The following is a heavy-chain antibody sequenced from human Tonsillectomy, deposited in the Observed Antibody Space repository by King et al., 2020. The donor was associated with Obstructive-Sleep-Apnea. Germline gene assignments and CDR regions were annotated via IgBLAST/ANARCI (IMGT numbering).Heavy chain of an antibody. CDR2: IYYSGST. D-gene: IGHD3-22*01. J-gene: IGHJ4*02. Sequence: VQLQESGPGLVKPSQTLSLTCTVSGGSISSGDYYWSWIRQRPGKGLEWVGYIYYSGSTYYNPSLKSRVTISVDTSKNQFSLKLNSVTAADTAVYYCARERAYFDSSGHQIDYWGQGTLVTVSS. CDR3: ARERAYFDSSGHQIDY. CDR1: GGSISSGDYY. V-gene: IGHV4-31*03.